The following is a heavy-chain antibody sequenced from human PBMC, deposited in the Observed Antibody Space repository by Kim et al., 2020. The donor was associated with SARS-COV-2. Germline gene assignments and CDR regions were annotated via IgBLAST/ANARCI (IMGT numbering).Heavy chain of an antibody. CDR3: ARADRGIVGATVYYFDY. D-gene: IGHD1-26*01. J-gene: IGHJ4*02. CDR2: MNPNSGNT. Sequence: ASVTVSCKASGYTFTSYDINWVRQATGQGLEWMGWMNPNSGNTGYAQKFQGRVTMTRNTSISTAYMELSSLRSEDTAVYYCARADRGIVGATVYYFDYWGQETLGTVSA. V-gene: IGHV1-8*02. CDR1: GYTFTSYD.